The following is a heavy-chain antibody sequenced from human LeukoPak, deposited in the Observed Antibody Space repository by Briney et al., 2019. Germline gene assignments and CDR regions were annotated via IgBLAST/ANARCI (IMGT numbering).Heavy chain of an antibody. CDR2: IYHSGST. V-gene: IGHV4-38-2*02. J-gene: IGHJ4*02. Sequence: SETLSLTCTVSGYSISSGYYWGWIRQPPGKGLAWIASIYHSGSTYYNPSLKSRVTISVDTSKNQFSLKLSSVTAADTAVYYCARAWGYSSSAIDYWGQGTLVAVSS. CDR1: GYSISSGYY. D-gene: IGHD6-13*01. CDR3: ARAWGYSSSAIDY.